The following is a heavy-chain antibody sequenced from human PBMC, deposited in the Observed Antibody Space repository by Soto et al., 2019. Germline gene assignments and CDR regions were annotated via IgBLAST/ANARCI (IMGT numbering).Heavy chain of an antibody. CDR1: GFTFSSYG. Sequence: QVQLVESGGGVVQPGRSLRLSCAASGFTFSSYGMHWVRQAPGKGLEWVAVISYDGSNKYYADSVKGRFTISRDNSKNTLYLQMKSLRAEDTAVYYCAKDRWRQQLGIDYWGQGTRVTVSS. J-gene: IGHJ4*02. V-gene: IGHV3-30*18. CDR2: ISYDGSNK. D-gene: IGHD6-13*01. CDR3: AKDRWRQQLGIDY.